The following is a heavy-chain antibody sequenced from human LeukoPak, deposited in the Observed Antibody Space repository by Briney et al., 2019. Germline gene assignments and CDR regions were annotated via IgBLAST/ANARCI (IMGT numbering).Heavy chain of an antibody. V-gene: IGHV4-39*01. CDR1: GGSISSSSYY. CDR3: ARHTTTVTTHFDY. D-gene: IGHD4-17*01. CDR2: IYYSGST. Sequence: SETLSLTCTVSGGSISSSSYYWGWIRQPPGKGLEWIGGIYYSGSTYYNPSLKSRVTISVDTSKNQFSLKLSSVTAADTAVYYCARHTTTVTTHFDYWGQGTLVTVSS. J-gene: IGHJ4*02.